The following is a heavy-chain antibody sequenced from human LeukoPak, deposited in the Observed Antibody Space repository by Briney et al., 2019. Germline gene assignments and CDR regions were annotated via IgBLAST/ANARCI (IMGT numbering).Heavy chain of an antibody. CDR1: GYTFTNYY. J-gene: IGHJ5*01. CDR3: AREKLRYFEKTGFDS. CDR2: FNTNSSGP. Sequence: ASVKVSWKAAGYTFTNYYIQWVRQAPGQGLEWMGWFNTNSSGPDYAKKIQGRVTMTGDTSISAGYMELSRIVSDDTAVYYCAREKLRYFEKTGFDSWGQGTLVTVSS. D-gene: IGHD3-9*01. V-gene: IGHV1-2*02.